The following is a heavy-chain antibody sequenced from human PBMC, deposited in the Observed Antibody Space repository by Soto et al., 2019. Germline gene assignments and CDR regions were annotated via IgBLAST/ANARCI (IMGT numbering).Heavy chain of an antibody. CDR1: GFTFSSYW. CDR3: ARDWGDYGDYLDY. D-gene: IGHD4-17*01. V-gene: IGHV3-7*05. Sequence: GESLKISCAASGFTFSSYWMSWVRQAPGKGLEWVANIKQDGSEKYYVDSVKGRFTISRDNAKNSLYLQMNSLRAEDTAVYYCARDWGDYGDYLDYWGQGTLVTVSS. J-gene: IGHJ4*02. CDR2: IKQDGSEK.